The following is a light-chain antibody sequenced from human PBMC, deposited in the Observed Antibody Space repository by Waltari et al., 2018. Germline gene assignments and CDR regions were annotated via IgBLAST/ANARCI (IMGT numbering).Light chain of an antibody. CDR2: DAS. CDR3: QQRSNWPPLT. V-gene: IGKV3-11*01. J-gene: IGKJ3*01. CDR1: QSVSSY. Sequence: EIGLTQSPATLSFSPGHRATLSCMARQSVSSYLAWYQQNPGQAPRLLIYDASNRATGIPARFSGSGSGTDFTLTISSLEPEDFAVYYCQQRSNWPPLTFGPGTKVDIK.